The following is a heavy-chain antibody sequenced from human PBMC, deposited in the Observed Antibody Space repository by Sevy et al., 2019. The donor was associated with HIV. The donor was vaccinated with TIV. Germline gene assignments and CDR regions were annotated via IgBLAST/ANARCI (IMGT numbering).Heavy chain of an antibody. CDR1: GFTFSSDW. D-gene: IGHD1-26*01. CDR2: INSDGSRT. V-gene: IGHV3-74*01. J-gene: IGHJ4*02. CDR3: IRGTSGTFGH. Sequence: GGSLRLSCEVSGFTFSSDWMHWVRQAPGKGLVWVSRINSDGSRTNYAYSVKGRFTISRDSAKNTLFLQMDSLRAEDTAMYYCIRGTSGTFGHWGQGTLVTVSS.